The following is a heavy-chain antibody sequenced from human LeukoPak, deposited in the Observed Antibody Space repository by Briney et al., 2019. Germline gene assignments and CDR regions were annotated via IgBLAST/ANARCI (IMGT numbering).Heavy chain of an antibody. CDR3: ARSGRGVDSFYFYMDV. CDR1: GFTFSSYW. J-gene: IGHJ6*03. Sequence: GGSLRLSCAASGFTFSSYWMSWVRQAPGKGLEWVANIKQDGSEKYYVDSVKGRFTICRDNAKNSLYLQMNSLRAEDTAVYYCARSGRGVDSFYFYMDVWGKGTTVTVSS. D-gene: IGHD3-10*01. CDR2: IKQDGSEK. V-gene: IGHV3-7*01.